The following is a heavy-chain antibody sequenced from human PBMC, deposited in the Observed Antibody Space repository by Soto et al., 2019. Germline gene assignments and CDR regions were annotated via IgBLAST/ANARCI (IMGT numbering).Heavy chain of an antibody. CDR3: TSRVFVVIQTAHLARNDAFDI. J-gene: IGHJ3*02. V-gene: IGHV3-73*01. CDR1: GFIFSGSA. Sequence: GGSLRLSCAASGFIFSGSAMHWVRQASGKGLEWVGRIRSRANNYATEYTVSVKGRFTISRDDSKNTAYLQMNSLKTEDTAVYYCTSRVFVVIQTAHLARNDAFDIWGKGTKVTVSS. CDR2: IRSRANNYAT. D-gene: IGHD3-3*01.